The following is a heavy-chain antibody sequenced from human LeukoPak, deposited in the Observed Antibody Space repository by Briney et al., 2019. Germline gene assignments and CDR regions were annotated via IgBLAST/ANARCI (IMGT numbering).Heavy chain of an antibody. J-gene: IGHJ5*02. CDR3: AGAWPGSAENWFDP. D-gene: IGHD2-15*01. CDR1: GGSISSGGYY. Sequence: SQTLSLTCTVSGGSISSGGYYWSWIRQHPGKGLEWIGYIYYSGSTYYNPSLKSRVTISVDTSKNQFSLKLSSVTAADTAVYYCAGAWPGSAENWFDPWGQGTLVTVSS. V-gene: IGHV4-31*03. CDR2: IYYSGST.